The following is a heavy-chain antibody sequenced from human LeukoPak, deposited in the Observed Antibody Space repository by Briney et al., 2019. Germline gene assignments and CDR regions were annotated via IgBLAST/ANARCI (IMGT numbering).Heavy chain of an antibody. J-gene: IGHJ4*02. Sequence: PSETLSLTCTVSGGSLSDSTYYWAWIRQPPGKGLEWIGSIYYSGSTYYNPSLKSRVTISVDTSKNQFSLKLSSVTAADTAVYYCARLIAAAGFDYWGQGTLVTVSS. CDR2: IYYSGST. CDR1: GGSLSDSTYY. CDR3: ARLIAAAGFDY. D-gene: IGHD6-13*01. V-gene: IGHV4-39*07.